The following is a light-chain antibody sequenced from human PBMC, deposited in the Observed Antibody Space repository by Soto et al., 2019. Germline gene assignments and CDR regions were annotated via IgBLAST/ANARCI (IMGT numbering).Light chain of an antibody. CDR1: QSLLYSLNNKNY. V-gene: IGKV4-1*01. CDR2: WAS. J-gene: IGKJ4*01. Sequence: DIVMTQSPDSLAVSLGERATINCRSSQSLLYSLNNKNYLAWYQQKPGQPPKLLFYWASTREPGVPDRFSGSGSGTDFTLTISSLQAEDVAVYYCHQYFRSPITFGGGTKVEIK. CDR3: HQYFRSPIT.